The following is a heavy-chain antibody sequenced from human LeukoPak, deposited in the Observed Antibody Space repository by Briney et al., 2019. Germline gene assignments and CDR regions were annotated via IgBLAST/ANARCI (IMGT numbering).Heavy chain of an antibody. V-gene: IGHV3-23*01. D-gene: IGHD3-16*01. CDR1: GFSFSNYA. CDR3: ARASWVSKADAVW. Sequence: PGGSLRLSCAASGFSFSNYALSWVRPAPARGPEWVSRWRCDGETFYADSVKGLFNLSREDYRNTVYLQLNNLRVEDTGIYYCARASWVSKADAVWWGRGTKVTVSS. J-gene: IGHJ4*02. CDR2: RWRCDGET.